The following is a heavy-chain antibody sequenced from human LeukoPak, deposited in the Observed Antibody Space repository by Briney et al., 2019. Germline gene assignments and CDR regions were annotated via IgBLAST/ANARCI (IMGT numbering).Heavy chain of an antibody. J-gene: IGHJ4*02. CDR2: ISWNSDTI. Sequence: GGSLSLSCAVSGFTFDDYAMHWVRHVPGKGLEWVSGISWNSDTIDLADSVKGRFTISRDNAKNSLYLQMNRLRAEDTALYYCATNGGGDSGYGNFDYWGQGTLVSVSS. D-gene: IGHD5-12*01. CDR1: GFTFDDYA. CDR3: ATNGGGDSGYGNFDY. V-gene: IGHV3-9*01.